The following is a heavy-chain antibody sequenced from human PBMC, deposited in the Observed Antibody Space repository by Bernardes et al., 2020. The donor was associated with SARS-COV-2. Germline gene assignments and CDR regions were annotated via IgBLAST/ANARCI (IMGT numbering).Heavy chain of an antibody. V-gene: IGHV3-23*01. CDR1: GFTFSSYA. CDR2: ISGRGGST. Sequence: GSLRLSCAASGFTFSSYAMSWVRQAPGKGLEWVSAISGRGGSTYYADSVKGRFTISRDNSKNTLYLQMNSLRAEDTAVYYCAKEPGIAVAGTGEYFDYWGQGTLVTVSS. CDR3: AKEPGIAVAGTGEYFDY. J-gene: IGHJ4*02. D-gene: IGHD6-19*01.